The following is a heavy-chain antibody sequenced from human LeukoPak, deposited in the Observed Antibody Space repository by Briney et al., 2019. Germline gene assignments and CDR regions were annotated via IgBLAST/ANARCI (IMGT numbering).Heavy chain of an antibody. CDR2: ISGSGGST. D-gene: IGHD2-2*02. Sequence: GGSLRLSCAASGFTFSSYAMSWVRQAPGKGLEWVSAISGSGGSTYYADSVKGRFTISRDNSKNTLYLQMNSLRAEDTAVYYCARGVLGYCSSTSCYTADYWGQGTLVTVSS. CDR1: GFTFSSYA. CDR3: ARGVLGYCSSTSCYTADY. V-gene: IGHV3-23*01. J-gene: IGHJ4*02.